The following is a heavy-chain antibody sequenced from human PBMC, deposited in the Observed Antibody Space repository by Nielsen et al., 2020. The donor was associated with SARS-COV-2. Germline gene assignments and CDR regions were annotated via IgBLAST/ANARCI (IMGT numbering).Heavy chain of an antibody. CDR3: AKGGDNSGSYFDH. V-gene: IGHV5-51*01. D-gene: IGHD4-23*01. CDR2: IFPGDSDS. Sequence: GESLKISCKGSGYRFTDYWIAWVRQMPGKGLEYMGIIFPGDSDSIYSPSFQGQVTFSADTSINTAYLQWSSLKASDTAMYYCAKGGDNSGSYFDHWGQGTLLTVSS. CDR1: GYRFTDYW. J-gene: IGHJ4*02.